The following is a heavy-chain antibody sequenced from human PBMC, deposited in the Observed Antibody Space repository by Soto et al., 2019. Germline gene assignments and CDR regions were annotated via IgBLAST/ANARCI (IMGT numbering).Heavy chain of an antibody. Sequence: TSETLSLTCAVYGGSFSGYYWTWVRQPPGKGLEWIGEIDHSGITNYNPPLKSRVTIAVDTSKNQFSLKLSSVTAADTAVYYCARGGYCNGGSCYLCGSYFDSWGRGTLVTVSS. CDR1: GGSFSGYY. CDR3: ARGGYCNGGSCYLCGSYFDS. CDR2: IDHSGIT. V-gene: IGHV4-34*01. J-gene: IGHJ4*02. D-gene: IGHD2-15*01.